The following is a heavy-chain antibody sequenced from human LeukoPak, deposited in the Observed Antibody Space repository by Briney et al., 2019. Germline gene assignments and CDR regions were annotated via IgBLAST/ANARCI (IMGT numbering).Heavy chain of an antibody. V-gene: IGHV4-59*01. CDR2: IYYSGST. Sequence: SETLSLTCTVSGGSISSYYWSWIRQPPGKGLEWIGYIYYSGSTNYNPSLKSRVTISVDTSKNQFSLKLSSVTAADTAVYYCARGLYYDFWSGYSPYAFDIWGQGTMVTVSS. D-gene: IGHD3-3*01. CDR3: ARGLYYDFWSGYSPYAFDI. CDR1: GGSISSYY. J-gene: IGHJ3*02.